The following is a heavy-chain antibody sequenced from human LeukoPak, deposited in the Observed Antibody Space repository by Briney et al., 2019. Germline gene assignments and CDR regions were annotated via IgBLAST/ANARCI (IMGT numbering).Heavy chain of an antibody. J-gene: IGHJ2*01. Sequence: GGSLRLSCVASGFSFSNYGTHWVRQAPGKGLEWVTFMQYDGSVEFYADSVKGRFTISRDNSKNTLYLQMNSLRAEDTAVYYCARDSWEVAELHHRWYFDLWGRGTLVTVSS. CDR2: MQYDGSVE. D-gene: IGHD1-7*01. CDR3: ARDSWEVAELHHRWYFDL. V-gene: IGHV3-30*02. CDR1: GFSFSNYG.